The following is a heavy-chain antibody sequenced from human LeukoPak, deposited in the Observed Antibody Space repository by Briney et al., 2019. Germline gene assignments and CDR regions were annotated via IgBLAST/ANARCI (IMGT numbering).Heavy chain of an antibody. V-gene: IGHV3-23*01. J-gene: IGHJ5*02. CDR1: GFTFSSSA. CDR2: ISGSGSST. CDR3: AKFGTGNWFDP. D-gene: IGHD1-7*01. Sequence: GGSLRLSCAASGFTFSSSAMSWVRQAPGKGLEWVSAISGSGSSTYYADSVKGRFTISRDNSKNTLYLRMNSLRAEDTAVYYCAKFGTGNWFDPWGQGALVTVSS.